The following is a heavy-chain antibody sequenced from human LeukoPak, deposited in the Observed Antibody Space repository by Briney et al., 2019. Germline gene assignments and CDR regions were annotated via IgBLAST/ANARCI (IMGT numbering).Heavy chain of an antibody. CDR2: IYHSGST. Sequence: SETLSLTCTVSGYSISSGYYWGWIRQPPGKGLEWIGSIYHSGSTYYNPSLKSRVTISVDTSKNQFSLKLSSVTAADTAVYYCAREVYDSSGYYTNLDGDYWGQGTLVTVSS. CDR3: AREVYDSSGYYTNLDGDY. J-gene: IGHJ4*02. V-gene: IGHV4-38-2*02. D-gene: IGHD3-22*01. CDR1: GYSISSGYY.